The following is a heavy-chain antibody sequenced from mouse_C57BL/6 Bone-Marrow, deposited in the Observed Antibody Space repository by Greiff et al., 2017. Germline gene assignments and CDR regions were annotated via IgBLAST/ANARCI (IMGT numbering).Heavy chain of an antibody. CDR2: IDPENGDT. V-gene: IGHV14-4*01. J-gene: IGHJ1*03. Sequence: EVQLQQSGAELVRPGASVKLSCTASGFNIKDDYMHWVKQRPEQGLEWIGWIDPENGDTEYASKFQGKATITADTSSNTAYLQLSSLTSEDTAVYYCTTWALLWYFDGWGTGTTVTVSS. D-gene: IGHD3-1*01. CDR3: TTWALLWYFDG. CDR1: GFNIKDDY.